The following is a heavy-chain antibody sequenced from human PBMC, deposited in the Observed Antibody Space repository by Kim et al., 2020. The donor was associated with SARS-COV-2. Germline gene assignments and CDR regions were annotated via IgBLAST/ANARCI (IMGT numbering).Heavy chain of an antibody. Sequence: SETLSLTCTVSGGSISSSSYYWGWIGQPPGKGLEWIGSIYYSGSTYYNPSLKSRVTISVDTSKNQFSLKLSSVTAADTAVYYCARYDCSGGSCYSRRVNWCDPWGQGTLVTVSS. CDR3: ARYDCSGGSCYSRRVNWCDP. V-gene: IGHV4-39*01. J-gene: IGHJ5*02. CDR2: IYYSGST. CDR1: GGSISSSSYY. D-gene: IGHD2-15*01.